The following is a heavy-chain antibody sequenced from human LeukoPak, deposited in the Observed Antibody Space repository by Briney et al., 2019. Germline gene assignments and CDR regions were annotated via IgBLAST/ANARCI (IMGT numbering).Heavy chain of an antibody. Sequence: PGGSLRLSCAASGFTFSSYSMNWVRQAPGKGLEWVSSISSSSSYIYYADSVKGRFTISRDNAKNSLYLQMNSLRAEDTAVYYCARDAMYGSWSGRLDYWGQGALITVSS. J-gene: IGHJ4*02. V-gene: IGHV3-21*01. CDR3: ARDAMYGSWSGRLDY. D-gene: IGHD3-3*01. CDR2: ISSSSSYI. CDR1: GFTFSSYS.